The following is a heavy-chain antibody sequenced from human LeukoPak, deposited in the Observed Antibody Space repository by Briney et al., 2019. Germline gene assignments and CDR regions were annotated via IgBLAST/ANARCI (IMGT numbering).Heavy chain of an antibody. CDR2: INHKENVN. J-gene: IGHJ6*02. D-gene: IGHD3-3*01. CDR1: GFTFSSYR. Sequence: GGSLRLSCAASGFTFSSYRMNWARQAPAKGLEWVASINHKENVNYYVDSVKGRFTICRDNAKNSLYLQMSNLRAEDTAVYYCARSEYYDFWSGYPHHYYYYGMDVWGQGTTVTVSS. CDR3: ARSEYYDFWSGYPHHYYYYGMDV. V-gene: IGHV3-7*03.